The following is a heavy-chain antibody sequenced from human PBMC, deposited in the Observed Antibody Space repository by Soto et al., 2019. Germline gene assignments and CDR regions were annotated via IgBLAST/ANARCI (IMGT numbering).Heavy chain of an antibody. J-gene: IGHJ4*02. CDR3: VRGGHGSGSYLGSH. CDR1: GFTFSSYW. Sequence: VQLVESGGGLVQPGGSLRLSCAASGFTFSSYWMSWVRQAPGKGLEWVANIRQDGGSQYYVDSVKGRFTISRDNAKNSVYLQMDSLRAEDTAVYYCVRGGHGSGSYLGSHWGQGVLVTVSS. V-gene: IGHV3-7*03. D-gene: IGHD3-10*01. CDR2: IRQDGGSQ.